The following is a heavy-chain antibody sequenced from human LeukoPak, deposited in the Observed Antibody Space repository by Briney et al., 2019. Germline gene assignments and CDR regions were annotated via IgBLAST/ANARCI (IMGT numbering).Heavy chain of an antibody. V-gene: IGHV3-15*01. CDR2: IKSKIDGGLK. J-gene: IGHJ4*02. CDR1: GLTLSDAW. Sequence: GGSLRLSCAASGLTLSDAWLTWVRQAPGKGLEWVARIKSKIDGGLKDYAAPVKGTFTISRDDSENTVYLQINSLKIEDTAMYYCATGRSGYFDPWGQGTLVTVSS. CDR3: ATGRSGYFDP.